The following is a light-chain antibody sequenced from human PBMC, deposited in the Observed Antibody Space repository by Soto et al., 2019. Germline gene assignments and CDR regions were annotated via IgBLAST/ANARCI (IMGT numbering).Light chain of an antibody. V-gene: IGKV3-20*01. Sequence: TVLTQSPGTVFLSPGERATLYCRTSQSLKTNFLAWYEQRAGQAPRLLIYGIFNRAAGVPGRFSGSGSGTDFTLTINGLEPEDSAVYYCQHYDGSPRTFGLGTKVEVK. CDR1: QSLKTNF. CDR2: GIF. J-gene: IGKJ2*01. CDR3: QHYDGSPRT.